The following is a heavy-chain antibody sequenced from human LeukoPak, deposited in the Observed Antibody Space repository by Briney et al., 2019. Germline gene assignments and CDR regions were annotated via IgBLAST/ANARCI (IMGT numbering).Heavy chain of an antibody. CDR3: ARAPVTVKDSFDI. V-gene: IGHV4-4*07. CDR1: GGSINNYY. Sequence: SETLSLTCAVSGGSINNYYWSWIRQPAGKGLEWIGRIFTSGSTNYNASLKSRVTMSVDTSKNQFSLKLRSMTAADTAVYYCARAPVTVKDSFDIWGRGPMVTVSS. D-gene: IGHD4-11*01. CDR2: IFTSGST. J-gene: IGHJ3*02.